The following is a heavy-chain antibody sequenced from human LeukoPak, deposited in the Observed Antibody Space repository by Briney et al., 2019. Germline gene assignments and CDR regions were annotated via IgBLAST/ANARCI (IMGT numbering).Heavy chain of an antibody. Sequence: GGSLRLSCAASGFTVSSNYMNWVRQAPGKGLEWVSYISSSSSTIYYADSVKGRFTISRDNAKNSLYLQMNSLRAEDTAVYYCATPPGRCSSTSCYTLDYWGQGTLVTVSS. CDR2: ISSSSSTI. CDR3: ATPPGRCSSTSCYTLDY. J-gene: IGHJ4*02. D-gene: IGHD2-2*02. V-gene: IGHV3-48*01. CDR1: GFTVSSNY.